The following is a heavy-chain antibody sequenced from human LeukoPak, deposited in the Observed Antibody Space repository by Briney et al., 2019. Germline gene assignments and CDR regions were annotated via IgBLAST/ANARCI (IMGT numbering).Heavy chain of an antibody. J-gene: IGHJ4*02. CDR1: GYTFTGYY. CDR2: INPNSGGT. V-gene: IGHV1-2*02. D-gene: IGHD5-18*01. Sequence: ASVTVSCKASGYTFTGYYMHWVRQAPGQGLEWMGWINPNSGGTNYAQKFQGRVTMTRDTSISTAYMELSRLRSDDTAVYYCASEAADTAMEPFDYWGQGTLVTVSS. CDR3: ASEAADTAMEPFDY.